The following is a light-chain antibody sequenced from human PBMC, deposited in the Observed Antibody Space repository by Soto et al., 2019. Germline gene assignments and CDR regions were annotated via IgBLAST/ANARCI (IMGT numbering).Light chain of an antibody. V-gene: IGKV1-27*01. CDR1: QGINYY. Sequence: DIQLTQSPSSLSASVGDRVTITCRASQGINYYLAWYQQKPGKVPKLLIYAASTLQSGVPSRFSGSGSGTDFTLTISSLQPEDVANYYCQKYDGAPLTFGGGTKVDIK. CDR3: QKYDGAPLT. J-gene: IGKJ4*01. CDR2: AAS.